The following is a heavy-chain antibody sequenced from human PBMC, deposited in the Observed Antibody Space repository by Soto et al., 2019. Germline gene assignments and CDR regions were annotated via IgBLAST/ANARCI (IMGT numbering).Heavy chain of an antibody. CDR1: GFTFSSYA. CDR3: ALPTRIAVAGTIGYFDY. V-gene: IGHV3-23*01. D-gene: IGHD6-19*01. Sequence: GGSLRLSCAASGFTFSSYAMSWVRQAPGKGLEWVSAISGSGGSTYYADSVKGRFTISRDNSKNTLYLQMNSLRAEDTAVYYCALPTRIAVAGTIGYFDYWGQGTLVTVSS. CDR2: ISGSGGST. J-gene: IGHJ4*02.